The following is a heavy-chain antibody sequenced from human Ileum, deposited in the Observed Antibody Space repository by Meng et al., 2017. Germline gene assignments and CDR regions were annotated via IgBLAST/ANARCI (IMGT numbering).Heavy chain of an antibody. V-gene: IGHV4-31*03. Sequence: QWQLQESGQRLVKPSRTLSLTCTVSGGSISSGGSYWGWIRQHPGKGLEWIGYIFYSGSTYYNSSLKSRINISVDTSKNQFSLKVSSVTAADTAVYYCARVRRGLGLRFDPWGQGTLVTVSS. CDR2: IFYSGST. CDR3: ARVRRGLGLRFDP. D-gene: IGHD3/OR15-3a*01. J-gene: IGHJ5*02. CDR1: GGSISSGGSY.